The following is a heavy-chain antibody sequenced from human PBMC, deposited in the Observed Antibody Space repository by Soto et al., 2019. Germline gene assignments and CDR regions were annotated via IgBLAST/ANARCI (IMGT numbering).Heavy chain of an antibody. D-gene: IGHD3-10*01. V-gene: IGHV1-69*02. Sequence: QVQLVQSGPEVKKPGSSVKVSCTASGGTLTSYTINWVRQAPGQGLEWMGRIIPLVEMANYAQKFQGRITITAITSTSAPYMELSSLRSEDTAVYYCARGDTSFDIWGRGTLITVSS. J-gene: IGHJ2*01. CDR1: GGTLTSYT. CDR3: ARGDTSFDI. CDR2: IIPLVEMA.